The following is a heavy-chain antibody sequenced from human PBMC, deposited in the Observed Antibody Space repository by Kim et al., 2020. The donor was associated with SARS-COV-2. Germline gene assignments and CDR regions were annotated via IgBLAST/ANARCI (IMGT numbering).Heavy chain of an antibody. V-gene: IGHV4-30-2*01. D-gene: IGHD1-1*01. CDR3: ARKARASSGFDP. Sequence: DYNPSLRGRVTISVDRPKNQLSLTVRSVTAADTAVYYCARKARASSGFDPWGQGTLVTVSS. J-gene: IGHJ5*02.